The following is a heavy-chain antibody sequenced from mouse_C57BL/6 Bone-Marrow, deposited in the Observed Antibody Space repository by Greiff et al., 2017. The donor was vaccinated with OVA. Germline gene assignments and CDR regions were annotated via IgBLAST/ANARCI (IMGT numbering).Heavy chain of an antibody. Sequence: EVKLQESGPELVKPGASVKISCKASGYSFTGYYMNWVKQSPEKSLEWIGEINPSTGGTTYNQKFKAKATLTVDKSSSTAYMQLKSLTSEDSAVYYCARSGLNYYGDFDYWGQGTTLTVSS. V-gene: IGHV1-42*01. D-gene: IGHD1-1*01. CDR2: INPSTGGT. J-gene: IGHJ2*01. CDR3: ARSGLNYYGDFDY. CDR1: GYSFTGYY.